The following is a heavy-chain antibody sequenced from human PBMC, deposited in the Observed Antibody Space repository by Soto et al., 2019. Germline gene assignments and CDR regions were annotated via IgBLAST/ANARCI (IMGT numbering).Heavy chain of an antibody. CDR1: GFTFSNAW. CDR2: IKSKTDGGTT. CDR3: TTDRLLWFGELLLPIY. J-gene: IGHJ4*02. Sequence: KTGGSLRLSCAASGFTFSNAWMSWVRQAPGKGLEWVGRIKSKTDGGTTDYAAPVKGRFTISRDDSKNTLYLQMNSLKTEDTAVYYCTTDRLLWFGELLLPIYWGQGTLVTVSS. V-gene: IGHV3-15*01. D-gene: IGHD3-10*01.